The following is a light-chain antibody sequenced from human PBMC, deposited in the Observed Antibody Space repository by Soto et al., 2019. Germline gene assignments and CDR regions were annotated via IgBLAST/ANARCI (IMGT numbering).Light chain of an antibody. Sequence: EVVLTQSPATLSVFPGDRATLSCRASQYIGSAVAWYHQRSGQAPRLLIFDASVRVPTTPARFSGSVSGTEFTLTISSLESEDFAVYFCQQYGVRPRTFGQGTKVDIK. J-gene: IGKJ1*01. CDR3: QQYGVRPRT. CDR1: QYIGSA. V-gene: IGKV3-15*01. CDR2: DAS.